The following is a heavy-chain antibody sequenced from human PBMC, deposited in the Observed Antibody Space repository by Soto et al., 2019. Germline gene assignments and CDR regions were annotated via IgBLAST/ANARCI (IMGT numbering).Heavy chain of an antibody. CDR2: ISAYNGNT. J-gene: IGHJ6*03. V-gene: IGHV1-18*01. Sequence: ASVKVSCKASGYTFTIYGIIWVRQAPGQGLEWMGWISAYNGNTKYSQKFQGRVTITRDTSASTAYMELSSLRSEDTAVYYCARDVVEQLVAIGYYYYYMDVWGKGTTVTVSS. D-gene: IGHD6-6*01. CDR1: GYTFTIYG. CDR3: ARDVVEQLVAIGYYYYYMDV.